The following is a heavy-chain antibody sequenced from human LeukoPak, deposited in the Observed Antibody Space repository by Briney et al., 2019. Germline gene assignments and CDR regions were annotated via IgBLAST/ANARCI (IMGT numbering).Heavy chain of an antibody. CDR2: ISGSGGST. D-gene: IGHD1-26*01. CDR1: GFTFSSYA. J-gene: IGHJ4*02. CDR3: AKDGMGARPFDY. V-gene: IGHV3-23*01. Sequence: GGSLRLSCAASGFTFSSYAMSWVRQTPGKGLERVSAISGSGGSTYYADSVKGRFTISRDNSKNTLYLQMNSLRAEDTAVYYCAKDGMGARPFDYWGQGTLVTVSS.